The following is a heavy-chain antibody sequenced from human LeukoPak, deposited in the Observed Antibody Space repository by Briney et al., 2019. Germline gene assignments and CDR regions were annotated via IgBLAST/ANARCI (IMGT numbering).Heavy chain of an antibody. D-gene: IGHD3-16*01. V-gene: IGHV3-48*03. Sequence: GGSLGLSCAGSGFSFSIYEMNWVRQAPGKGLEWVSYISSSGTTIYYADSVKGRFTISRDNANNSLYLQMNSLRAEDTAVYYCARENGGFPYFFDFWGQGTLVSVSS. CDR2: ISSSGTTI. CDR1: GFSFSIYE. CDR3: ARENGGFPYFFDF. J-gene: IGHJ4*02.